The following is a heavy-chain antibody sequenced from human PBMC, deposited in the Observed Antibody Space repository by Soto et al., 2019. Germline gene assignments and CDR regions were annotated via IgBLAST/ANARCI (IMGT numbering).Heavy chain of an antibody. CDR2: MRHSGGT. J-gene: IGHJ3*02. Sequence: QEQLQQWGAGLLKPSETLSLTCAVYGGFVSSGNYYWSWIRQPPGKGLEWIGEMRHSGGTHFNPSLKGRVTRSVDTSKNQFSLKMSSVTAADTALYYCARVERGTATTVVDAFDIWGPGTMVTVSS. CDR1: GGFVSSGNYY. V-gene: IGHV4-34*01. D-gene: IGHD1-1*01. CDR3: ARVERGTATTVVDAFDI.